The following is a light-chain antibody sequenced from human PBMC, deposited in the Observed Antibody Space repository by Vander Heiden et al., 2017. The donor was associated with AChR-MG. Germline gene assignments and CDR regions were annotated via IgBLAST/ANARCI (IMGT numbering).Light chain of an antibody. CDR1: SSNIGSNT. CDR3: AAWDDSRNGYV. Sequence: QSALTQTPPASGTPGQRVTISRSGSSSNIGSNTVNWYQQLPGTAPKLLIYSNNQRPSGVPDRFSGSKSGTSASLAISGLQSEDEADYYCAAWDDSRNGYVFGTGTKVTVL. V-gene: IGLV1-44*01. CDR2: SNN. J-gene: IGLJ1*01.